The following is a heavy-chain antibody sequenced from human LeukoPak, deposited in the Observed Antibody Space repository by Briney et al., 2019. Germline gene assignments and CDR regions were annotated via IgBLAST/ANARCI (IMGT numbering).Heavy chain of an antibody. CDR2: IFYSGST. CDR3: ARLTMFRGVIYGTDWHSDL. J-gene: IGHJ2*01. D-gene: IGHD3-10*01. Sequence: SETLSLTCTVSGGSISSGDYYWSWIRQPPGKGLEWIGYIFYSGSTNYNPSLRSRVTISLDTSKNQFSLKLSSVTAADTAAYYCARLTMFRGVIYGTDWHSDLWGRGTLVTVSS. CDR1: GGSISSGDYY. V-gene: IGHV4-61*08.